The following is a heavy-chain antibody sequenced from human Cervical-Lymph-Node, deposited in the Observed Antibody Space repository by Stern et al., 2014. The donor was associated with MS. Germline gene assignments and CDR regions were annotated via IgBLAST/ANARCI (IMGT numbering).Heavy chain of an antibody. Sequence: VQLVQSGAEVKKPGASVKVPCKASGYTFTSYYMHWVRQAPGQGLEWMGIINPSGGSTSYAQKFQGRVTMTRDTSTSTVYMELSSLRSEDTAVYYCARDLGIAAAGPYYFDYWGQGTLVTVSS. CDR2: INPSGGST. D-gene: IGHD6-13*01. J-gene: IGHJ4*02. CDR1: GYTFTSYY. CDR3: ARDLGIAAAGPYYFDY. V-gene: IGHV1-46*01.